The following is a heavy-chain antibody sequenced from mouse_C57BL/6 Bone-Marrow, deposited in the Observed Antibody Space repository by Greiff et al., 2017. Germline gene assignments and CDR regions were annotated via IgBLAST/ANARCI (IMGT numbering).Heavy chain of an antibody. D-gene: IGHD1-1*01. CDR2: IYPGDGDT. J-gene: IGHJ1*03. V-gene: IGHV1-80*01. CDR3: ARRRGTTVVATNWYFDV. CDR1: GYAFSSYW. Sequence: QVQLQQSGAELVKPGASVKISCKASGYAFSSYWMNWVKQRPGKGLEWIGQIYPGDGDTNYNGKFKGKATLTADKSSSTAYMQLSSLTSEDSAVXFCARRRGTTVVATNWYFDVWGTGTTVTVSS.